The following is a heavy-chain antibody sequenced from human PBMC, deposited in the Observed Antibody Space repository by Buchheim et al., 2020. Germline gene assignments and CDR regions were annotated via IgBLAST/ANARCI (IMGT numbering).Heavy chain of an antibody. Sequence: EVQLVESGGGLVQPGGPLRLSCAASGFTFSSYEMNWVRQAPGKGLEWVSYISSSGSTIYYADSVKGRFTISRDNAKNSLYLQMNSLRAEDTAVYYCARVQEFLVPFYYAMDVWGQGTT. CDR2: ISSSGSTI. CDR3: ARVQEFLVPFYYAMDV. J-gene: IGHJ6*02. V-gene: IGHV3-48*03. CDR1: GFTFSSYE. D-gene: IGHD3-10*01.